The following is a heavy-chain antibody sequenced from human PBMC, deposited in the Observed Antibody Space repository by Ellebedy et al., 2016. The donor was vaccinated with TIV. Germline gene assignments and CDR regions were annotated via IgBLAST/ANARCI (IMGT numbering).Heavy chain of an antibody. D-gene: IGHD2-2*01. V-gene: IGHV1-69*06. CDR1: GGTFSSYA. CDR3: AGSYCSSTSCYWHWFDP. Sequence: SVKVSCXASGGTFSSYAISWVRQAPGQGLEWMGGIIPIFGTANYAQKFQGRVTITADKSTSTAYMELSSLRSEDTAVYYCAGSYCSSTSCYWHWFDPWGQGTLVTVSS. CDR2: IIPIFGTA. J-gene: IGHJ5*02.